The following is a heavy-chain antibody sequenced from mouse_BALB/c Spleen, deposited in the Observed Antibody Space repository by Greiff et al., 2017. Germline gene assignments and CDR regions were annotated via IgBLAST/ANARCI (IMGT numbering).Heavy chain of an antibody. CDR3: ARSVSGNYWAY. CDR2: ISYSGST. J-gene: IGHJ3*01. V-gene: IGHV3-2*02. CDR1: GYSITSDYV. D-gene: IGHD2-1*01. Sequence: EVKLQESGPGLVKPSPSVSLTCTVTGYSITSDYVWNWIRQFPGNLLGWMGYISYSGSTSYNPSLKSRTSITRDTSKNQFFMQLNSVTTEDTAAYYCARSVSGNYWAYWGQGTLVTVSA.